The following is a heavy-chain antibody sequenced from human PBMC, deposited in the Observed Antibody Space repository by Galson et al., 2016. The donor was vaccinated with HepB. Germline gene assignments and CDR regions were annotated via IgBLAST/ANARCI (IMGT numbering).Heavy chain of an antibody. Sequence: SLRLSCAASGFIFSNYGMHWVRQAPGKGLEWVAVIWYDGSNKYYADSVKGRFTISRDNSKNTLYLQMNSLKTEDTAVYHCATGATGTTDYWGQGTLVTVSS. CDR1: GFIFSNYG. CDR2: IWYDGSNK. CDR3: ATGATGTTDY. D-gene: IGHD1-1*01. V-gene: IGHV3-33*01. J-gene: IGHJ4*02.